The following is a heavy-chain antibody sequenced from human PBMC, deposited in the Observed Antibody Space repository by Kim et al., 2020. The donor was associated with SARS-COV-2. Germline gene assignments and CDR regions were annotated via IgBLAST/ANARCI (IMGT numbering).Heavy chain of an antibody. CDR2: IRSTGRVI. V-gene: IGHV3-48*04. J-gene: IGHJ4*02. D-gene: IGHD1-26*01. Sequence: GGSLRLSCAASGFAFSTQSMTWVRQAPGKGLEWVSYIRSTGRVIDYADSVKGRFTISRDNANNSLYLQMSSVRAEDTAVYYCAGGVGTTDSTGHYFAYWGQGILVAVSS. CDR3: AGGVGTTDSTGHYFAY. CDR1: GFAFSTQS.